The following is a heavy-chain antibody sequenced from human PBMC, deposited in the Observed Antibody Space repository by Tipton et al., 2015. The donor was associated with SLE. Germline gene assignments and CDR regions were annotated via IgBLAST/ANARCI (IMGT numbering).Heavy chain of an antibody. V-gene: IGHV3-30*02. CDR2: IWYDGSNK. CDR3: ARDETFYFVR. CDR1: GFTFGTYS. Sequence: SLRLSCAASGFTFGTYSMHWVRQAPGKGLEWVAFIWYDGSNKYYADSVKGRFTISRDNSKNTLYLQMNSLRAEDTAVYYCARDETFYFVRWGQGTLVTVSS. J-gene: IGHJ4*02.